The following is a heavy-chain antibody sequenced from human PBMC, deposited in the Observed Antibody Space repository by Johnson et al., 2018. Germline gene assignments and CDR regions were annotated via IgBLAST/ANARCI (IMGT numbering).Heavy chain of an antibody. Sequence: EVQLLESGGGLVQPGGSLRLSCAASGFTFSSYWMSWVRQAPGKGLEWVANIKQDGSEKYYVDSVKGRFTSSRDNAKNSLYLQMNSLRAEDTAVYYCARCLLLWFGEYYDAFDIWGQGTMVTVSS. J-gene: IGHJ3*02. V-gene: IGHV3-7*01. CDR3: ARCLLLWFGEYYDAFDI. CDR1: GFTFSSYW. CDR2: IKQDGSEK. D-gene: IGHD3-10*01.